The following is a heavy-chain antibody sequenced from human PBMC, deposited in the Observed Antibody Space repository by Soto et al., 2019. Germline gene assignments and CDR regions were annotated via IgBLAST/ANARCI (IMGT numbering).Heavy chain of an antibody. CDR3: AKDRGRPDAFNI. V-gene: IGHV3-74*01. CDR1: GYNFGGFW. CDR2: IDNGGTNT. Sequence: GGSLRLSCAGSGYNFGGFWMHWVRQAPGKGLVWVSRIDNGGTNTVYADAVRGRFTISRDNAKNTLYLQMNSLRAEDTAVYYCAKDRGRPDAFNIWGQGTMVRVSS. J-gene: IGHJ3*02. D-gene: IGHD2-15*01.